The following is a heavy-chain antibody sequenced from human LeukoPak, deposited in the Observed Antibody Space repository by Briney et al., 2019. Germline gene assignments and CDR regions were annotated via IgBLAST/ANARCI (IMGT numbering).Heavy chain of an antibody. V-gene: IGHV4-31*03. Sequence: SQTLSHTCTVSGGSISSGGYYWSWIRQHPGKGLEWIGYIYYSGSTYYNPSLKSRVTISVDTSKNQFSLKLSSVTAADTAVYYCASTPDYGDYVLGYWGQGTLVTVSS. CDR1: GGSISSGGYY. D-gene: IGHD4-17*01. J-gene: IGHJ4*02. CDR3: ASTPDYGDYVLGY. CDR2: IYYSGST.